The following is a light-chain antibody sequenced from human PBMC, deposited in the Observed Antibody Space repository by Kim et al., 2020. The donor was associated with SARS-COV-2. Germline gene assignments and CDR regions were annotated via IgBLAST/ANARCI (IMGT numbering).Light chain of an antibody. J-gene: IGLJ2*01. CDR2: GKN. Sequence: VEVGQTVRITCKGDSLRSYYATGDQQKPGQAPIIVIYGKNIRPSGIPDRFSGSSSGNTAALTITGTQAGDEADYYCNSRDSSDNVVFGGGTQLTVL. CDR1: SLRSYY. V-gene: IGLV3-19*01. CDR3: NSRDSSDNVV.